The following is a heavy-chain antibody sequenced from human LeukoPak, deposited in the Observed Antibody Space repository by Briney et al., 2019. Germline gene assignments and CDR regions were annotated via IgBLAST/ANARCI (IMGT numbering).Heavy chain of an antibody. Sequence: PGGSLRLSCAASGFTVSTNYMSWVRQAPGKKLEWVSDIYSDGSTFYADSVKGRFTISRDNSKNTMFLQMNSLRAEDTAVYYCAKEFSGGWSFDYWGQGTLVTVSS. D-gene: IGHD6-19*01. CDR3: AKEFSGGWSFDY. V-gene: IGHV3-53*01. CDR1: GFTVSTNY. CDR2: IYSDGST. J-gene: IGHJ4*02.